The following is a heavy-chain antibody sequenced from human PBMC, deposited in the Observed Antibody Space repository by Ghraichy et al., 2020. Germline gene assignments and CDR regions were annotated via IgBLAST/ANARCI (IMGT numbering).Heavy chain of an antibody. CDR3: TKGDRLDY. Sequence: GGSLRLSCAASGFNFKDVYMNWVRQSPGKGLEWVGRITNRGDGETTDYAAPVKGRFTISRDDSKTTLYLQMDNLKIEDTAIYYCTKGDRLDYWGQGTLVTVSS. CDR1: GFNFKDVY. V-gene: IGHV3-15*01. J-gene: IGHJ4*02. CDR2: ITNRGDGETT.